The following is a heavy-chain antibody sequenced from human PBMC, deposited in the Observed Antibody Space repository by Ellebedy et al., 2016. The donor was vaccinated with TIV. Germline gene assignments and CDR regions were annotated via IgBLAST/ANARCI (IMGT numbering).Heavy chain of an antibody. CDR2: SGSAGDT. D-gene: IGHD3-10*01. V-gene: IGHV3-13*01. Sequence: PGGSLRLSCAASGFSLTGSDLHWVRRPAGKGLEWVSASGSAGDTYYPDSVGGLFTISRESAKNSFYLQMNSLTAGDTAVYYCARGGPGGDNWFFGLWGRGTRVTVSS. CDR1: GFSLTGSD. CDR3: ARGGPGGDNWFFGL. J-gene: IGHJ2*01.